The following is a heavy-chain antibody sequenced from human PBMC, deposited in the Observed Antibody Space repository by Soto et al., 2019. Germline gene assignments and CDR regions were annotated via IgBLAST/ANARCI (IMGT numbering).Heavy chain of an antibody. J-gene: IGHJ2*01. CDR1: GGTFSSHT. Sequence: QDQLVQSGAEVKKPGSSVKVSCKASGGTFSSHTFSWVRQAPGQGLEWMGRIIPALGTATYAQRFQGRVTFTDDEAATEVYTELNSLRSEDTAVYYCARPDFGDYWYFDLWGRGTLVTVSS. CDR3: ARPDFGDYWYFDL. D-gene: IGHD4-17*01. V-gene: IGHV1-69*08. CDR2: IIPALGTA.